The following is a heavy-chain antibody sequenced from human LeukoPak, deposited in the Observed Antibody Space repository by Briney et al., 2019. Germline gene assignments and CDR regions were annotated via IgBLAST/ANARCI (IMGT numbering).Heavy chain of an antibody. V-gene: IGHV4-59*01. CDR2: IYYSGST. Sequence: PSETLSLTCTVSGGSISSYYWSWIRQPPGKGLEWIGYIYYSGSTNYNPSLKSRVTISVDTSKNQFSPKLSSVTAADTAVYYCARRYCSGGSCYSHTYYFDYWGQGTLVTVSS. CDR3: ARRYCSGGSCYSHTYYFDY. CDR1: GGSISSYY. J-gene: IGHJ4*02. D-gene: IGHD2-15*01.